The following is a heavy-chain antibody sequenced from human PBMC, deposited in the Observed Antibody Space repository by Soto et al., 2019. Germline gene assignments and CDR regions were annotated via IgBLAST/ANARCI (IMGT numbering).Heavy chain of an antibody. CDR1: GGSISSSSYY. V-gene: IGHV4-39*01. CDR2: IYYSGST. CDR3: ARLNYYGSGSYASDI. Sequence: QLQLQESGPGLVKPSETLSLTCTVSGGSISSSSYYWGWIRQPPGKGLEWIGSIYYSGSTYYNPSLKSRVTISVDTSKNQFSLKLSSVTAADTAVYYCARLNYYGSGSYASDIWGQGTMVTVSS. D-gene: IGHD3-10*01. J-gene: IGHJ3*02.